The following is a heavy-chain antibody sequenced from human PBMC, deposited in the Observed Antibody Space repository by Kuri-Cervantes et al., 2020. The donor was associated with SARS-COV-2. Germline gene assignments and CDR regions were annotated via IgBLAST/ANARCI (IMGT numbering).Heavy chain of an antibody. CDR1: GFTFDDYA. J-gene: IGHJ6*03. Sequence: GGSLRLSCAASGFTFDDYAVHWVRQAPGKGLEWVSGISWNSGSIGYADSVKGRFTISRDNAKNSLYLQMNSLRAEDMALYYCAKDLSPTISCMDVWGKGTTVTVSS. CDR3: AKDLSPTISCMDV. D-gene: IGHD3-3*01. CDR2: ISWNSGSI. V-gene: IGHV3-9*03.